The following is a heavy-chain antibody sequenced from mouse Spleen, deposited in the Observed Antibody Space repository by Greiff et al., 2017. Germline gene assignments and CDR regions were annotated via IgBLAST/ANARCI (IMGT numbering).Heavy chain of an antibody. CDR3: ARGGYYRYDLYWYFDV. CDR1: GYAFTNYL. J-gene: IGHJ1*01. CDR2: INPGSGGT. V-gene: IGHV1-54*01. Sequence: QVQLKQSGAELVRPGTSVKVSCKASGYAFTNYLIEWVKQRPGQGLEWIGVINPGSGGTNYNEKFKGKATLTADKSSSTAYMQLSSLTSEDSAVYFCARGGYYRYDLYWYFDVWGAGTTVTVSS. D-gene: IGHD2-14*01.